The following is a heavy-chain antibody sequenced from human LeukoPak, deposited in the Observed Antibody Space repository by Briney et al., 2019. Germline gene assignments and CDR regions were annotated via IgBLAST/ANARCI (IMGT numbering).Heavy chain of an antibody. CDR1: GGSISSGSYY. CDR2: IYTSGST. CDR3: TRGSIAYYYMDV. D-gene: IGHD3-22*01. V-gene: IGHV4-61*02. J-gene: IGHJ6*03. Sequence: SETLSLTCTVSGGSISSGSYYWSWIRQPAGKGLEWIGRIYTSGSTNYNPSLKSRVTISVDTSKNQFSLKLSSVTAADTAVYYCTRGSIAYYYMDVWGKGTTVTVSS.